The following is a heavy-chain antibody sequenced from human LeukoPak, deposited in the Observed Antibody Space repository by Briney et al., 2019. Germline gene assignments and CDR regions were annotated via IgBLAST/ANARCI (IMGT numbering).Heavy chain of an antibody. Sequence: GASVKVSCKASGYTFTGYYMHWVRQAPGQGLEWMGWISAYNGNTNYAQKLQGRVTMTTDTSTSTAYMELRSLRSDDTAVYYCARLVGIGYYGSGSYGDYWGQGTLVTVSS. D-gene: IGHD3-10*01. CDR2: ISAYNGNT. CDR1: GYTFTGYY. CDR3: ARLVGIGYYGSGSYGDY. J-gene: IGHJ4*02. V-gene: IGHV1-18*04.